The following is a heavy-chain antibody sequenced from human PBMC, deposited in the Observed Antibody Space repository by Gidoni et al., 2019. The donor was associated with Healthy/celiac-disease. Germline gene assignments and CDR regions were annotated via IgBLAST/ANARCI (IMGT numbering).Heavy chain of an antibody. CDR2: IYTSGST. J-gene: IGHJ6*02. CDR3: AREGWDYYYGMDV. CDR1: GGSISSGSYY. V-gene: IGHV4-61*02. Sequence: QVQLQESGPGLVKPSQTLSIPCTVSGGSISSGSYYWSWIRQPAGKGLEWIGRIYTSGSTNYNPSLKSRVTISVDTSKNQFSLKRSSVTAADTAVYYCAREGWDYYYGMDVWGQGTTVTVSS.